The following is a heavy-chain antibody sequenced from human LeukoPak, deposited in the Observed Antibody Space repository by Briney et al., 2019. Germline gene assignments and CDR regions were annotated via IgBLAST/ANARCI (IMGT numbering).Heavy chain of an antibody. CDR2: ISFGGTTK. CDR3: VKGKDLYGALDI. D-gene: IGHD3-16*01. V-gene: IGHV3-30*18. Sequence: AGGSLRLSCAASGFTVSTSVMHWVRQAPGKGLDWAAIISFGGTTKYYADSVKGRFTISRDNSKNTLFLQMDSLRVEDTAVYYCVKGKDLYGALDIWGQGTMVTVS. CDR1: GFTVSTSV. J-gene: IGHJ3*02.